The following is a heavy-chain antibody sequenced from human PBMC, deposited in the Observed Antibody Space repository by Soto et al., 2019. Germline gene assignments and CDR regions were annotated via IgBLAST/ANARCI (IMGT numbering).Heavy chain of an antibody. V-gene: IGHV3-7*05. D-gene: IGHD6-13*01. CDR3: ARDGSSSWYSYYYNGMDV. J-gene: IGHJ6*02. Sequence: EVQLVESGGGLVQPGGSLRLSCAASGFTFSSYWMSWVRQAPGKGLEWVANINQDGSEKFYVDSEKGRFTISRDNVKKSLYLQMNTLRVEDTAVYYCARDGSSSWYSYYYNGMDVWGQGTTVTVSS. CDR1: GFTFSSYW. CDR2: INQDGSEK.